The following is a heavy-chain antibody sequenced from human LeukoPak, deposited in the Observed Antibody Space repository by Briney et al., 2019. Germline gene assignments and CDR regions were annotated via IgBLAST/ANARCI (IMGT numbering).Heavy chain of an antibody. CDR2: IYYSGST. CDR1: GGSISSGDYY. Sequence: SETLSPSCTVSGGSISSGDYYWSWIGQPPGKGLEWVGYIYYSGSTYYNPSLKSRVTISVDTSKNQFSLKLSSVTAADTAVYYCARCSGHSKHYDYWGQGPLVTVSS. CDR3: ARCSGHSKHYDY. D-gene: IGHD6-25*01. J-gene: IGHJ4*02. V-gene: IGHV4-30-4*08.